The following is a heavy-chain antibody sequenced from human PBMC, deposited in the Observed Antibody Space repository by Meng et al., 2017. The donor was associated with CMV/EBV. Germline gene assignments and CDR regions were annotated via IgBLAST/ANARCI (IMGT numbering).Heavy chain of an antibody. D-gene: IGHD3-10*01. CDR2: INPNSGGT. J-gene: IGHJ4*02. CDR3: AISMVRGVNRPLDY. Sequence: SGYTFTGYYMHWVRQAPGQGLEWMGWINPNSGGTNYAQKFQGRVTMTRDTSISTAYMELSRLRSDDTAVYYCAISMVRGVNRPLDYWGQGTLVTVSS. V-gene: IGHV1-2*02. CDR1: GYTFTGYY.